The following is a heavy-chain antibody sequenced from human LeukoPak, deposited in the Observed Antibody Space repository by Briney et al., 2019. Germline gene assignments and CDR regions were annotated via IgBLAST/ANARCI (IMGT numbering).Heavy chain of an antibody. Sequence: GGSLRLSCAASGFTFSSYAMIWVRQVPGKGLEWVSAISGSGGSTYYADSVKGRFTISRDNSKNTLYLQMNSLRAEDTAVYWCAKGLSSASLWYFDYWGQGTLVTVSS. CDR3: AKGLSSASLWYFDY. D-gene: IGHD2-2*01. CDR2: ISGSGGST. J-gene: IGHJ4*02. CDR1: GFTFSSYA. V-gene: IGHV3-23*01.